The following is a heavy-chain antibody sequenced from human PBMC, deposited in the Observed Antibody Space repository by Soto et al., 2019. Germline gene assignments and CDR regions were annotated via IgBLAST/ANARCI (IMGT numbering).Heavy chain of an antibody. D-gene: IGHD6-13*01. V-gene: IGHV4-30-2*01. CDR3: AGPHAGAHKRAADH. J-gene: IGHJ4*02. CDR1: GGSIGSAGYS. Sequence: SETLSLTCAVTGGSIGSAGYSWSWIRQAPGKGLEWIGYIYHSGRTYYNPSLKSRVTISGDRSKNQFSLKLSSVTAADRAVYDCAGPHAGAHKRAADHCGQGTLVTVS. CDR2: IYHSGRT.